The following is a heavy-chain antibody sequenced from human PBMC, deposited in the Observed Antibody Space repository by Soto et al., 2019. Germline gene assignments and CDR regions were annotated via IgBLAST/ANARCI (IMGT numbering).Heavy chain of an antibody. CDR2: IYWDDDR. CDR3: AHRPSTAPGYFDY. V-gene: IGHV2-5*02. J-gene: IGHJ4*02. Sequence: QITLKESGPTLVKPTQTLTLTCSFSGSSLSTNGVGVAWIRQPPGKALEWLALIYWDDDRRYNPSLKSRLTITQDTSKTQVVLTMTTMDPVDTATYYCAHRPSTAPGYFDYWGQGTLVTVSS. D-gene: IGHD2-15*01. CDR1: GSSLSTNGVG.